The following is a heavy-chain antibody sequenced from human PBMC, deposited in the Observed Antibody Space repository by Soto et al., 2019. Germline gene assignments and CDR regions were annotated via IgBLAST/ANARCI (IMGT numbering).Heavy chain of an antibody. V-gene: IGHV3-23*01. J-gene: IGHJ4*02. CDR2: IPGSGTST. D-gene: IGHD6-6*01. CDR1: GFTFSSYA. CDR3: AKIGSSSSVSLPLVLLDY. Sequence: SLRLSCAASGFTFSSYAMSWVRQSPGKGLEWVSAIPGSGTSTYYAGSVKGRFTISRDNSKNTLYLQMNSLRVEDTAVYYCAKIGSSSSVSLPLVLLDYWGQGALVTVSS.